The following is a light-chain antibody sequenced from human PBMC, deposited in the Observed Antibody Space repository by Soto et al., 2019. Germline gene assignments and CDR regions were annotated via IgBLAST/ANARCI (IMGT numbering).Light chain of an antibody. V-gene: IGLV2-14*01. CDR2: EVS. CDR1: SSDIGTYNY. CDR3: SSYTSSDTLGV. Sequence: SVLTQPASVSGSPGQSITISCTGTSSDIGTYNYVSWYQHHPGKAPKLLIYEVSNRPSGVSNRFSGSKSGNTASLTISGLQAEDEADYYCSSYTSSDTLGVFGGGTKVTVL. J-gene: IGLJ3*02.